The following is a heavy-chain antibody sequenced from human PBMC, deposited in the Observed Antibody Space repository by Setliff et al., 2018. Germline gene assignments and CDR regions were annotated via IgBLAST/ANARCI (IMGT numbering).Heavy chain of an antibody. CDR2: ISTYNGNT. D-gene: IGHD6-13*01. CDR3: AREAAGRTGSWAVNAFDI. Sequence: ASVKVSCKASGYTFTSYGISWVRLAPGQGLEWMGWISTYNGNTNYAQKFQGRVTMTRDTSTSTVYMELSSLRSEDTAVYYCAREAAGRTGSWAVNAFDIWGQGTMVTVSS. CDR1: GYTFTSYG. J-gene: IGHJ3*02. V-gene: IGHV1-18*01.